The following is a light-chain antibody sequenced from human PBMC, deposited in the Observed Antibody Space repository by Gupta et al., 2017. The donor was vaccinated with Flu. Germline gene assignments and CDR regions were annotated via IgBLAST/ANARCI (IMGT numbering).Light chain of an antibody. CDR3: QQFYSNPPWT. Sequence: DIVMPQSPDSLAVSLGERATITCKSSQSVLSSSNNKNYLVWYQQKSGQPPKLLIYWASTRESGVPDRFSDSGSGTDFTLTISRLQAEDVAVYYWQQFYSNPPWTFGQGTKVEIK. CDR1: QSVLSSSNNKNY. CDR2: WAS. J-gene: IGKJ1*01. V-gene: IGKV4-1*01.